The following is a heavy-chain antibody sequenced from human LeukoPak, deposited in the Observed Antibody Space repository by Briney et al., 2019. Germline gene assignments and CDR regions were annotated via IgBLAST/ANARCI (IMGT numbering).Heavy chain of an antibody. CDR2: ISGSAGSP. CDR1: GFTFSWYA. V-gene: IGHV3-23*01. D-gene: IGHD3-22*01. J-gene: IGHJ3*02. CDR3: ARGGRGSAAVVAPRSFDI. Sequence: GGSLRLSCAASGFTFSWYAMSWVRQAPGKGLEWVSAISGSAGSPHYADSVRGRFTISRDNSKNTLYLQMNSLRAEDTAVYYCARGGRGSAAVVAPRSFDIWGQGTMVTVSS.